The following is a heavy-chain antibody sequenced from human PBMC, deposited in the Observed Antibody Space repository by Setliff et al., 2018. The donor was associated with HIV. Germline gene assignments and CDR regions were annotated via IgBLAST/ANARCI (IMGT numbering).Heavy chain of an antibody. CDR1: GDSISSANYF. Sequence: SETLSLTCTVSGDSISSANYFWNWIRQPAGKGLEWIGHIYTTGRTNYNPSLKSRVTISLDTSKNQFFLRLSSVTAADTAVYYCAAATTLDYWGQGIQVTVSS. V-gene: IGHV4-61*09. CDR3: AAATTLDY. D-gene: IGHD1-26*01. CDR2: IYTTGRT. J-gene: IGHJ4*02.